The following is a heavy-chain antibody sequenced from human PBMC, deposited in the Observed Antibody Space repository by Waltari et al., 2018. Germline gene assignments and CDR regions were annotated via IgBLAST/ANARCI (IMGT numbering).Heavy chain of an antibody. CDR3: ARYGEVPASYFFDY. CDR2: INYSGST. V-gene: IGHV4-34*01. J-gene: IGHJ4*01. Sequence: QVQLHQWGAGQLKPSETLSLTCAVSGESFLGYFWSWIRLSPGKGLEWLGSINYSGSTNYNRPLESRLSLSVDTTKKRFSLSLTSVPAADAALYFCARYGEVPASYFFDYWGQGTLVTVSS. D-gene: IGHD2-21*01. CDR1: GESFLGYF.